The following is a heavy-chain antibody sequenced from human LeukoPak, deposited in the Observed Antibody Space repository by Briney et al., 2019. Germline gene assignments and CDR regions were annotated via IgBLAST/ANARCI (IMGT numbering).Heavy chain of an antibody. CDR2: INRSGNT. CDR1: GGSFRGYF. D-gene: IGHD3-16*02. Sequence: PLETLSLTPAVCGGSFRGYFWSWVPPPPRKGVGWVGEINRSGNTNHNPSLKSRVTIPEDTSKNQFSLKLDSVTGAGTAVYYCSRLTYYDYVWGSYRQKYFDCWGQRTLVSVPS. CDR3: SRLTYYDYVWGSYRQKYFDC. V-gene: IGHV4-34*01. J-gene: IGHJ4*02.